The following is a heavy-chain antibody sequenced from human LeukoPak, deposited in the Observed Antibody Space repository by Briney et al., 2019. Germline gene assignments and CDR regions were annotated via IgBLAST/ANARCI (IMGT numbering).Heavy chain of an antibody. CDR3: ASSAPFYDFWSGLFAFDI. J-gene: IGHJ3*02. CDR2: ISAYNGNT. CDR1: GYTFTSYG. Sequence: ASVKVSCKASGYTFTSYGISWVRQAPGQGLEWMGWISAYNGNTNYAQKLQGRVTMTTDTSTSTAYMELRSLRSEDTAVYYCASSAPFYDFWSGLFAFDIWGQGTMVTVSS. D-gene: IGHD3-3*01. V-gene: IGHV1-18*01.